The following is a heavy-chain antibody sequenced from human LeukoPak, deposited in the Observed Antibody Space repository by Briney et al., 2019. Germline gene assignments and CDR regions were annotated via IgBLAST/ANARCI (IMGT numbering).Heavy chain of an antibody. CDR1: GFTFSSYW. V-gene: IGHV3-7*01. D-gene: IGHD2-15*01. CDR3: ARDESSSGYCSGGSCYSITPGWFDP. J-gene: IGHJ5*02. CDR2: IKQAGSEK. Sequence: GGSLRLSCAASGFTFSSYWMSWLRQAPGKGLEWVANIKQAGSEKYYVDSVKGRFTISRDNAKNSLYLQMNSLRAEDTAVYYCARDESSSGYCSGGSCYSITPGWFDPWGQGTLVTVSS.